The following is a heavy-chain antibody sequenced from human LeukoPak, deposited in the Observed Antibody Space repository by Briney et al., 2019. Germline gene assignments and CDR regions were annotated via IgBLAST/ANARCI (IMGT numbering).Heavy chain of an antibody. CDR1: GGSFSGYY. J-gene: IGHJ4*02. CDR3: AKDEDTWGYTISGY. Sequence: SETLSLTCAVHGGSFSGYYWSWIRQPPGKGLEWIGEINHSGSTNYNPSLKSRVTISVDTSKDQFSLKLSSVTAADTAVYYCAKDEDTWGYTISGYWGQGTLVTVSS. CDR2: INHSGST. D-gene: IGHD3-16*01. V-gene: IGHV4-34*01.